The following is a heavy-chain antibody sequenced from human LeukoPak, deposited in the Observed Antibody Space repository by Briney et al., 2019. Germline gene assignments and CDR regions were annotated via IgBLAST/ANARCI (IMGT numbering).Heavy chain of an antibody. D-gene: IGHD3/OR15-3a*01. CDR1: GGSISSGSYY. Sequence: SETLSLTCTVSGGSISSGSYYWSWIRQPAGKGLEWIGRIYTSGSTNYNPSLKSRVTISVDTSKNQFSLKLSSVTAADTAVYYCARVDWTQGYFDLWGRGTLVTVSS. CDR2: IYTSGST. CDR3: ARVDWTQGYFDL. V-gene: IGHV4-61*02. J-gene: IGHJ2*01.